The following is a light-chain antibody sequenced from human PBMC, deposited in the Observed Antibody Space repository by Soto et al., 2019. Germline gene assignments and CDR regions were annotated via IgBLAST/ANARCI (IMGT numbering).Light chain of an antibody. Sequence: QSALTQPASVSGSPGQSSTISCTGTSSDVGGYNYVSWYQQHPGTAPKLMIFEVSKRPSGVSNRFSGSKSGNTAFLTISGLQAEDEADYYCSSYTSNSTCVFGPGTKLTVL. J-gene: IGLJ1*01. CDR2: EVS. CDR3: SSYTSNSTCV. V-gene: IGLV2-14*01. CDR1: SSDVGGYNY.